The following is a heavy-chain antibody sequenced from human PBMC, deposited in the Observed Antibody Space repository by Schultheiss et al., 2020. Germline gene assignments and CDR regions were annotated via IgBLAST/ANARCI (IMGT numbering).Heavy chain of an antibody. Sequence: SETLSLTCTVSGGSISSGDYYWSWNRQPPGKGLEWIGYIYYSGSTYYNPSLKSRVTISVDTSKNKFSLKLSSVTAADTAVYYCARGKWGYCSGGSCHREAFDYWGKGTLVTVSS. CDR2: IYYSGST. V-gene: IGHV4-30-4*01. J-gene: IGHJ4*02. D-gene: IGHD2-15*01. CDR1: GGSISSGDYY. CDR3: ARGKWGYCSGGSCHREAFDY.